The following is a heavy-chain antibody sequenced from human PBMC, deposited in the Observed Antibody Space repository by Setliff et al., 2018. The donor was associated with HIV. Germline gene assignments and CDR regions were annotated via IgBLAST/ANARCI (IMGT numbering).Heavy chain of an antibody. CDR1: GGSVSSSTTYY. D-gene: IGHD2-21*02. J-gene: IGHJ6*03. V-gene: IGHV4-39*01. CDR2: MYYTGSS. CDR3: ARGVLITKRVTQTGGYYYYTDV. Sequence: PSETLSLTCTVSGGSVSSSTTYYWGWIRQPPGKGLEWIGSMYYTGSSYYNPSLKSRVTISVDTSKNQFSLKVNSVTATDTVVYYCARGVLITKRVTQTGGYYYYTDVWGKGTTVTVSS.